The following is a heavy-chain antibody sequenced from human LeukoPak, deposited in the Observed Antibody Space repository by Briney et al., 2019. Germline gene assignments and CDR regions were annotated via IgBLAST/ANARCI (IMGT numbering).Heavy chain of an antibody. CDR3: ARDGGGCSSTSCYAPGGMDV. CDR2: INTNTGNP. V-gene: IGHV7-4-1*02. J-gene: IGHJ6*02. Sequence: ASVKVSCKASGYTFTSYAMNWVRQAPGQGLEWMGWINTNTGNPTYAQGFTGRFVFSLDTSVSTAYLQISSLKAEDTAVYYCARDGGGCSSTSCYAPGGMDVWGQGTTVTVSS. CDR1: GYTFTSYA. D-gene: IGHD2-2*01.